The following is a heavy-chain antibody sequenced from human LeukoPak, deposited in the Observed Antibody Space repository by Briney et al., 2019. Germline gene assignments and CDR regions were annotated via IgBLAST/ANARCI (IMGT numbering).Heavy chain of an antibody. V-gene: IGHV1-2*02. CDR2: INPNSGGT. Sequence: ASVKVSCKASGYTFTGYYMHWVRQAPGQGLEWMGWINPNSGGTNYAQEFQGRVTMTGDTSISTAYMELSRLRSDDTAVYYCAIRTGLVDYWGQGTLVTVSS. CDR1: GYTFTGYY. CDR3: AIRTGLVDY. D-gene: IGHD1-14*01. J-gene: IGHJ4*02.